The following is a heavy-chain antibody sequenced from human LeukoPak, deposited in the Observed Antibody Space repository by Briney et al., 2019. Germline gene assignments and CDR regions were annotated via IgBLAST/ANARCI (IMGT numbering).Heavy chain of an antibody. CDR3: AKDAIAAAAPEYFQH. J-gene: IGHJ1*01. V-gene: IGHV3-23*01. CDR2: ISGSGGST. Sequence: GGSMRLSCAASGFSFSSFSMNWVRQAPGKGLEWVSAISGSGGSTYYADSVKGRFTISRDNSKNTLYLQMNSLRAEDTAVYYCAKDAIAAAAPEYFQHWGQGTLVTVSS. D-gene: IGHD6-25*01. CDR1: GFSFSSFS.